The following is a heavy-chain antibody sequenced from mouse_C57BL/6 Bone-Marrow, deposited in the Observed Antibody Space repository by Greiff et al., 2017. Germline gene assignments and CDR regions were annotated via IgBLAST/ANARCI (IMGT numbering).Heavy chain of an antibody. D-gene: IGHD2-4*01. CDR3: ARSYDYDDDTMDY. CDR2: MHPNGGSP. CDR1: GYTFTNYW. J-gene: IGHJ4*01. Sequence: VQLQQSGPELVKPGASVKLSCKASGYTFTNYWMHWVKQRPGQGLEWIGMMHPNGGSPDYNEKFKSEATLSVDKSSRTAYMDLSSLTSEDSAVYYCARSYDYDDDTMDYWGQGTSVTVSS. V-gene: IGHV1-64*01.